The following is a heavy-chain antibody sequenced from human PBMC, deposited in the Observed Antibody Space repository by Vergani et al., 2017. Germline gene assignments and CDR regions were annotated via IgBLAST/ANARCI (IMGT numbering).Heavy chain of an antibody. Sequence: VQLVESGGGVVQTGRSLRLSCAAPGFTFSSYAMHWVRQAPGKGLEWVSGIRWNSGRIGYADSVKGGFTISRDNAKNSLYLQMNSLRAEDTALYYCAKEGSSGYYSYWGQGTLVTVSS. V-gene: IGHV3-9*01. CDR1: GFTFSSYA. CDR2: IRWNSGRI. J-gene: IGHJ4*02. CDR3: AKEGSSGYYSY. D-gene: IGHD3-3*01.